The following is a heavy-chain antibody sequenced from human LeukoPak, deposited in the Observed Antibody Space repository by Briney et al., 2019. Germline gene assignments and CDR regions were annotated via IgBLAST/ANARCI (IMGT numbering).Heavy chain of an antibody. CDR3: ARQVVVAATSRYYYDSSGYYYFDY. D-gene: IGHD3-22*01. CDR1: GYTFTNYY. CDR2: ISPSGAST. V-gene: IGHV1-46*01. J-gene: IGHJ4*02. Sequence: ASVKVSCKASGYTFTNYYMHWVRQAPGQGLEWMGMISPSGASTSYAQKFQGRVTMTRDVSTSTVYMELSSLRSDDTAVYYCARQVVVAATSRYYYDSSGYYYFDYWGQGTLVTVSS.